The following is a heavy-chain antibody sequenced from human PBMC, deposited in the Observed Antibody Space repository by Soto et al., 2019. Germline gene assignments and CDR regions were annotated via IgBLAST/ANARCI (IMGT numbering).Heavy chain of an antibody. J-gene: IGHJ4*02. CDR2: VNWNGGST. CDR3: VRGASLNFDY. D-gene: IGHD1-26*01. Sequence: GESLKISCAASGFTFDDYGMSWARQAPGQGLEWVSGVNWNGGSTGYADSVKGRFTISRDNAKNSLYLQMNSLRAEDTAFYYCVRGASLNFDYWGQGTLVTVSS. V-gene: IGHV3-20*04. CDR1: GFTFDDYG.